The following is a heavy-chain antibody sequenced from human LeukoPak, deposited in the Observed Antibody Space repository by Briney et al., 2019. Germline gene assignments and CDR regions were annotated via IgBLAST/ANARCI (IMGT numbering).Heavy chain of an antibody. CDR1: GGSISSYY. V-gene: IGHV4-59*01. D-gene: IGHD4/OR15-4a*01. CDR3: ARYSMELDYYYYYYMDV. J-gene: IGHJ6*03. CDR2: IYYSGST. Sequence: PSETLSLTCPVSGGSISSYYWSWIRQPPGKGLEWMGYIYYSGSTNYNPSLKSRVNISVDTSKNQFSLKLSSVTAADTAVYYCARYSMELDYYYYYYMDVWGKGTTVTVSS.